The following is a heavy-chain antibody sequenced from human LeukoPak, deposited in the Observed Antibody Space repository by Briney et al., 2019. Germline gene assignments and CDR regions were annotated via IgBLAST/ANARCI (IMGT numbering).Heavy chain of an antibody. V-gene: IGHV4-61*02. CDR3: ARATLRGYSYGYDY. CDR2: IYTSGST. J-gene: IGHJ4*02. Sequence: TLSLTCTVSGGSISSGSYYWSWIRQPAGKGLEWIGRIYTSGSTNYNPSLKSRVTISVDTSKNQFSLKLSSVTAADTAVYYCARATLRGYSYGYDYWGQGTLVTVSS. D-gene: IGHD5-18*01. CDR1: GGSISSGSYY.